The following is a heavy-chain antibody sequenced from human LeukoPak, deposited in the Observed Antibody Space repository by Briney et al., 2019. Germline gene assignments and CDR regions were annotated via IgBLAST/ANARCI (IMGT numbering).Heavy chain of an antibody. CDR3: ARGGVRTAASSLGY. V-gene: IGHV1-2*02. Sequence: ASVKVSCKASGYTFTAYYMPWVRLAPGQGLEWMGWINPYGGGTNYAQKFQGRVTMTRDTSISTAYRELSRLRSDDTAVYYCARGGVRTAASSLGYWGQGTLVTVSS. J-gene: IGHJ4*01. D-gene: IGHD6-13*01. CDR2: INPYGGGT. CDR1: GYTFTAYY.